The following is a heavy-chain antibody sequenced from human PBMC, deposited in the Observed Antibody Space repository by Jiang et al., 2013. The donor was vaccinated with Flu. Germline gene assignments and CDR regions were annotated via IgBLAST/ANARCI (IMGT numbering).Heavy chain of an antibody. Sequence: GPGLVKTSETLSLTCTVSGGSIRGYYWNWIRQPPGKGLEWVGHIHYSGSTNYNPSLKSRVSISVDTSKNQFSLKLSSVTAADTAVYYCARGPPKIYGDYTDFDYWGQGTLVTVSS. V-gene: IGHV4-59*13. CDR2: IHYSGST. J-gene: IGHJ4*02. CDR1: GGSIRGYY. D-gene: IGHD4-17*01. CDR3: ARGPPKIYGDYTDFDY.